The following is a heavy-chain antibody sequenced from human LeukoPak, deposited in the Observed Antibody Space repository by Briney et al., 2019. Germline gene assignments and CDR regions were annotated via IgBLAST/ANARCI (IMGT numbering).Heavy chain of an antibody. V-gene: IGHV3-30*03. CDR2: ISYDGSSK. Sequence: PGRSLRLSCAASGFTFSSYGMHWVRQAPGKGLEWVAVISYDGSSKYYADSVKGRFTISRDNSKNTVYLQMNSLRAEDTAVYYCARAPYYDRSGVDSWGQGTLVTVSS. J-gene: IGHJ4*02. CDR1: GFTFSSYG. D-gene: IGHD3-22*01. CDR3: ARAPYYDRSGVDS.